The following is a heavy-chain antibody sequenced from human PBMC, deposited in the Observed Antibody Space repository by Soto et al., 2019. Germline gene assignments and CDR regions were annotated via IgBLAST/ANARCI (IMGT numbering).Heavy chain of an antibody. Sequence: LSLTCAASGFTFSSYSMNWVRQAPGKGLEWVSSISSSSSYIYYADSVKGRFTISRDNAKNSLYLQMNSLRAEDTAVYYCARDVPGSGSYPYYFDYWGQGTLVTVSS. V-gene: IGHV3-21*01. CDR3: ARDVPGSGSYPYYFDY. CDR2: ISSSSSYI. D-gene: IGHD1-26*01. J-gene: IGHJ4*02. CDR1: GFTFSSYS.